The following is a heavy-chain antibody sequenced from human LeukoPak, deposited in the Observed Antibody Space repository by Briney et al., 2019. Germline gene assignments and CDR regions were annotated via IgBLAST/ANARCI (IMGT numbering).Heavy chain of an antibody. D-gene: IGHD3-16*01. Sequence: GGSLRLSCTASGFTFDDYAMGWFRQAPGKGLEWVGLIRKQAYGGTTEYAASVKGRFIISRDDSKSIAYLQMNSLKTEDTALYYCARGAYQFEYWGQGILATVSS. CDR2: IRKQAYGGTT. CDR1: GFTFDDYA. CDR3: ARGAYQFEY. V-gene: IGHV3-49*03. J-gene: IGHJ4*02.